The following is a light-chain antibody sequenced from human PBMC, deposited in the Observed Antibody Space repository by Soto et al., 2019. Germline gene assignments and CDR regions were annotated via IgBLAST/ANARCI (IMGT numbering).Light chain of an antibody. J-gene: IGLJ2*01. CDR2: EGT. Sequence: QSVLTQPASVSGSPGQSITISCTGTSSDVGSYNLVSWYQQHPGKAPKLMIYEGTKRPSGVSNRFSGSKSGNTASLTISGLHAEDEADYYCCSYSGSSTWAVVFVGGTKLTVL. CDR3: CSYSGSSTWAVV. V-gene: IGLV2-23*01. CDR1: SSDVGSYNL.